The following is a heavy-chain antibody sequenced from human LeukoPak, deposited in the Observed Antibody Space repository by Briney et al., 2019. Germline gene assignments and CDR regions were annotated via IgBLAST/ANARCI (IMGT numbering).Heavy chain of an antibody. CDR2: TNQDGSDK. Sequence: GGSLRLSCAASGFSLSNYWMSWVRQAPGKGLEWVANTNQDGSDKYYVDSVMGRFTISKDNAKNSVYLQMNSLRPEDTAIYYCAWYGVTHGLDVWGQGTTVTVSS. J-gene: IGHJ6*02. V-gene: IGHV3-7*01. CDR1: GFSLSNYW. CDR3: AWYGVTHGLDV. D-gene: IGHD3-10*01.